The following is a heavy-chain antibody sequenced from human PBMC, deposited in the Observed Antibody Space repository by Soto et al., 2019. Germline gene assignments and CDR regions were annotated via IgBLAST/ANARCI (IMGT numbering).Heavy chain of an antibody. Sequence: SVKVSCKATGGTFSSYAISWVRQAPGQGLEWMGGIIPIFGTANYAQKFQGRVTITADESTSTAYMELSSLRSEDTAVYYCASLTTVVTPSWYFDLWGRGTLVTSPQ. CDR3: ASLTTVVTPSWYFDL. CDR1: GGTFSSYA. D-gene: IGHD4-17*01. CDR2: IIPIFGTA. J-gene: IGHJ2*01. V-gene: IGHV1-69*13.